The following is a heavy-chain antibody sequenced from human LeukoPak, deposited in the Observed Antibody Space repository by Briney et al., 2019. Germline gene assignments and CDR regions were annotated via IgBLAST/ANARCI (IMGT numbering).Heavy chain of an antibody. V-gene: IGHV3-73*01. D-gene: IGHD3-22*01. J-gene: IGHJ4*02. Sequence: PGGSLRLSCAASGFTFSGSAMHWVRQASGKGLEWVGRIRSKANSYATAYAASVKGRFTISRDDSKNTAYLQMNSQKTEDTAVYYCRIVVITQVTVDYWGQGTLVTVSS. CDR2: IRSKANSYAT. CDR1: GFTFSGSA. CDR3: RIVVITQVTVDY.